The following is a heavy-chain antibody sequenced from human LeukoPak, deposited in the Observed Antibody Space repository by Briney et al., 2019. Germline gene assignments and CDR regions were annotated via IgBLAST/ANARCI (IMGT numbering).Heavy chain of an antibody. CDR1: GGSISSYY. CDR2: IYTSGST. Sequence: PSETLSLTCTVSGGSISSYYWSWIRQPPGKGLEWIGYIYTSGSTNYNPSLKSRVTISVDTSKNQFSLKLGSVTAADTAVYYCARHAFQPYYDFWSGFPTPTFDPWGQGTLVTVSS. J-gene: IGHJ5*02. CDR3: ARHAFQPYYDFWSGFPTPTFDP. V-gene: IGHV4-4*09. D-gene: IGHD3-3*01.